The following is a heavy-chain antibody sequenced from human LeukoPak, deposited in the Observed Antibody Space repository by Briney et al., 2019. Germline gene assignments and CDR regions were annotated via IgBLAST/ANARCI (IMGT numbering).Heavy chain of an antibody. CDR3: ARVSGYDWESFYDY. J-gene: IGHJ4*02. CDR2: IYYSGST. D-gene: IGHD5-12*01. CDR1: GGSISSYY. V-gene: IGHV4-59*01. Sequence: PSETLSLTCTVSGGSISSYYWSWIRQPPGKGLEWTGYIYYSGSTNYNPSLKSRVTISVDTSKNQFSLKLSSVTAADTAMYYCARVSGYDWESFYDYWGQGSLVTVSS.